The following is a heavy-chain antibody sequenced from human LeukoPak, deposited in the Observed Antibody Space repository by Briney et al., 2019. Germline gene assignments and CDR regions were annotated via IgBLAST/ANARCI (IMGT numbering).Heavy chain of an antibody. D-gene: IGHD2-2*02. V-gene: IGHV3-30-3*01. CDR1: GFTFSSYA. CDR2: ISYDGSNK. J-gene: IGHJ4*02. CDR3: AKDLTPGYCSSTSCYTPFDY. Sequence: TGGSLRLSCAASGFTFSSYAMHWDRQAPGKGLEWVAVISYDGSNKYCADSVKGRFTISRDNSKNTLYLQMNSLRAEDTAVYYCAKDLTPGYCSSTSCYTPFDYWGQGTLVTVSS.